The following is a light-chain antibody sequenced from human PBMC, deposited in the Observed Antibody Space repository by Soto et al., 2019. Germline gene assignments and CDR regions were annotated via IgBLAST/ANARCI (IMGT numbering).Light chain of an antibody. Sequence: IVLTQSPGTLSLSPGERATLSCRASQSVSNNYLAWYQQKPGQAPRLXLYGASTRATGIPARFSGSGSGTELTLTISSLQSEDFAAYYCQQYNNWPPWTFGQGTKVDIK. CDR1: QSVSNN. V-gene: IGKV3-15*01. CDR2: GAS. CDR3: QQYNNWPPWT. J-gene: IGKJ1*01.